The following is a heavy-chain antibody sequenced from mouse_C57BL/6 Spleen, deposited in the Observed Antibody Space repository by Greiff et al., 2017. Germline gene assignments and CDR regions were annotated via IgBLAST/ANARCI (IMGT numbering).Heavy chain of an antibody. J-gene: IGHJ4*01. CDR2: ISSGGSYT. V-gene: IGHV5-6*01. D-gene: IGHD1-1*01. CDR1: GFTFSSYG. Sequence: EVQLVESGGDLVKPGGSLKLSCAASGFTFSSYGMSWVRQTPDKRLGWVATISSGGSYTYYPDSVKGRFTISRDNAKNTLYLQMSSLKSEDTAMYYCARHAFINYGSSYGAMDYWGQGTSVTVSS. CDR3: ARHAFINYGSSYGAMDY.